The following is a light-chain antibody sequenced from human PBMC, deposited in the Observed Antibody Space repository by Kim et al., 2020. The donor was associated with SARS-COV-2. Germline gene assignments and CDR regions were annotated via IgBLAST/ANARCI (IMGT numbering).Light chain of an antibody. Sequence: LTQSPSASASLGASVKLTCTLSSGHSSYAIAWHQQQPEKGPRYLMKLNSDGSHSKGDGIPDRFSGSSSGAERYLTISSLQSEDEADYYCQTWGTGIHVVFGGGTQLTVL. J-gene: IGLJ2*01. CDR2: LNSDGSH. CDR3: QTWGTGIHVV. CDR1: SGHSSYA. V-gene: IGLV4-69*01.